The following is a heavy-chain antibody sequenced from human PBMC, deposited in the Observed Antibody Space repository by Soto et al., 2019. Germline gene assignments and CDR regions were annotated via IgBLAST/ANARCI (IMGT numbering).Heavy chain of an antibody. D-gene: IGHD3-3*01. CDR2: ISAYNGNT. CDR3: ARAAYLVTTIFAVVNDAFDI. V-gene: IGHV1-18*01. Sequence: GASVKVSCKASGYTFTSYGISWVRQAPGQGLEWMGWISAYNGNTNYAQKLQGRVTMTTDTSTSTAYMELRSLRSDDTAVYYCARAAYLVTTIFAVVNDAFDIWGQGTMVTVSS. J-gene: IGHJ3*02. CDR1: GYTFTSYG.